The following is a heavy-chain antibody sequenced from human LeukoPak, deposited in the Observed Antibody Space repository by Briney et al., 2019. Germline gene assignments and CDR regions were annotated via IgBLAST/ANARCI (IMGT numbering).Heavy chain of an antibody. Sequence: ASVKVSCKASGYTFTSYYTHWVRQAPGQGLEWMGIINPSGGSTSYAQKFQGRVTMTRDTSTSTVYMELSSLRSEDTAVYYCQAAGTSSFDYWGQGTLVTVSS. J-gene: IGHJ4*02. CDR1: GYTFTSYY. CDR3: QAAGTSSFDY. D-gene: IGHD6-13*01. CDR2: INPSGGST. V-gene: IGHV1-46*01.